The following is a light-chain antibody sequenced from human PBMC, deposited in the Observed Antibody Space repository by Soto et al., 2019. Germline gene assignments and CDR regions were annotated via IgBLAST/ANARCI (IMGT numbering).Light chain of an antibody. Sequence: DIQMTQSPSSLSASVGDRVTITCRASQSVRSYLNWYQQKPGKAPDLLIYAASSLQSGVPSRFSGSGSGTDFTLTINSLQPEDFATYYCQQTYTTLRGTFGQGTRLEI. CDR3: QQTYTTLRGT. V-gene: IGKV1-39*01. J-gene: IGKJ5*01. CDR1: QSVRSY. CDR2: AAS.